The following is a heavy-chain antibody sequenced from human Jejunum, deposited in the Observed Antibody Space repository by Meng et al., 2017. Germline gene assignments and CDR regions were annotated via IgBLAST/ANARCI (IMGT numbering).Heavy chain of an antibody. D-gene: IGHD3-22*01. Sequence: GGSLRLSCAASGFTFSDHYMDWVRQAPGKGLEWVGRSKHKAHGYTTEYAASVKDRSTVSRDDSQNSLYQQKNSLSTDDTAVYYCTSSDSGYRQFDYWGQGTLVTVSS. CDR2: SKHKAHGYTT. CDR1: GFTFSDHY. CDR3: TSSDSGYRQFDY. J-gene: IGHJ4*02. V-gene: IGHV3-72*01.